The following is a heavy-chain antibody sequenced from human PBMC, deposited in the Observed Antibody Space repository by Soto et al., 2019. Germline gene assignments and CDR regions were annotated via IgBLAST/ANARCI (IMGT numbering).Heavy chain of an antibody. CDR1: GGSISRGGYY. J-gene: IGHJ6*03. V-gene: IGHV4-31*03. CDR2: IYYSGGT. Sequence: QVQLQESGPGLVKPSQTLSLTCTVSGGSISRGGYYWGRIRQHPGKGLEWIGYIYYSGGTYYNPSLKSRVTISVDTSENQFSLRLSSVTAADTAVYYCAGKDSGYADYMDVWGKGTTVTVSS. CDR3: AGKDSGYADYMDV. D-gene: IGHD5-12*01.